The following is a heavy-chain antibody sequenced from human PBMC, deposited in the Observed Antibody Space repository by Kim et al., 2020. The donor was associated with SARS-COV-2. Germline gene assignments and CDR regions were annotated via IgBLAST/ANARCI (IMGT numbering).Heavy chain of an antibody. V-gene: IGHV5-51*01. CDR2: IHPGDSET. Sequence: GESLKISCEASGYSFTSYWIGWVCQVPGKGLEWMGIIHPGDSETRYSPSFQGQVTISADKSINTAYLEWSSLKASDTAMYYCATVHRYYDYVGGSYRNYDAFEIWGQGTKVTVSS. J-gene: IGHJ3*02. CDR1: GYSFTSYW. D-gene: IGHD3-16*02. CDR3: ATVHRYYDYVGGSYRNYDAFEI.